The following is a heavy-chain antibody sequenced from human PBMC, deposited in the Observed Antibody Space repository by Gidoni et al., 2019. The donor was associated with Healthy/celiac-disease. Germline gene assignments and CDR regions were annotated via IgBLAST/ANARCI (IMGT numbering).Heavy chain of an antibody. V-gene: IGHV1-69*06. CDR2: IMPIFGTE. D-gene: IGHD2-2*01. Sequence: QVQLVQSGAEVKTHGSSVKVSCKASGGTFSSYAISWVRQALGKGLEWMGGIMPIFGTENYAQKFQGRVTITEDKSTSTAYMELSSLRSEDTAVYYCASFFGWSSTSCYRGHYYYYMDVWGKGTTVTVSS. CDR1: GGTFSSYA. J-gene: IGHJ6*03. CDR3: ASFFGWSSTSCYRGHYYYYMDV.